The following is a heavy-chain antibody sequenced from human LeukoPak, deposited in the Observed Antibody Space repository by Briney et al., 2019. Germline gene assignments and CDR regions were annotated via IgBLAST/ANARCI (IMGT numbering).Heavy chain of an antibody. CDR3: ARDGRYSSSWHQYYYYMDV. Sequence: GGSLRLSCAASGFAFGRYAMHWVRQPPGKGLEWVAVISFDKTTKDYGDSVKGRFTISRDNSKNTLYLQMNSLRAEDTAVYYCARDGRYSSSWHQYYYYMDVWGKGTTVTVSS. D-gene: IGHD6-13*01. CDR1: GFAFGRYA. V-gene: IGHV3-30*03. CDR2: ISFDKTTK. J-gene: IGHJ6*03.